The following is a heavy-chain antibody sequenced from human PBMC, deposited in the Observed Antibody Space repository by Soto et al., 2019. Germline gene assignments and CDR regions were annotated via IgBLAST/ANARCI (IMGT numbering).Heavy chain of an antibody. D-gene: IGHD1-26*01. V-gene: IGHV4-31*02. J-gene: IGHJ4*02. CDR2: IFNSGTT. CDR3: ALSLGPTTGLDY. CDR1: GASTVSHYH. Sequence: QVQLQESGPGLVKPSQTLSLTCSVSGASTVSHYHWTWIRQPPGKGLEWMGYIFNSGTTFYNPSLTSRLSIAMDTSGNHFSLELRSVTAADTAVYYWALSLGPTTGLDYWGQGTLGTVSS.